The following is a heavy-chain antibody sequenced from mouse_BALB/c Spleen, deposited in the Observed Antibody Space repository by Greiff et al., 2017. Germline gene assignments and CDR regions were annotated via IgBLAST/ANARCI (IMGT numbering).Heavy chain of an antibody. D-gene: IGHD1-1*01. Sequence: EVQLVESGGGLVKLGGSLKLSCAASGFTFSSYYMSWVRQTPEKRLELVAAINSNGGSTYYPDTVKGRFTISRDNAKNTLYLQMSSLKSEDTALYYCARRDYGSSFFDYWGQGTTLTVSS. J-gene: IGHJ2*01. CDR1: GFTFSSYY. CDR2: INSNGGST. CDR3: ARRDYGSSFFDY. V-gene: IGHV5-6-2*01.